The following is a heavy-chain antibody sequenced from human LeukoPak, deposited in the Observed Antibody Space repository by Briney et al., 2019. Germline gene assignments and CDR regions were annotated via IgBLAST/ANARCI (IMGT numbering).Heavy chain of an antibody. CDR2: IYHSGST. Sequence: PSETLSLTCTVSGYSISSGSYRGWIRQPPGKGLEWIGNIYHSGSTYYNPSLKSRVTISVDTSKNQFSLKLSSVTAADTAVHYCVRVHVNSGYYFGDAFDIWGQGTMVTVSS. CDR3: VRVHVNSGYYFGDAFDI. J-gene: IGHJ3*02. V-gene: IGHV4-38-2*02. D-gene: IGHD3-22*01. CDR1: GYSISSGSY.